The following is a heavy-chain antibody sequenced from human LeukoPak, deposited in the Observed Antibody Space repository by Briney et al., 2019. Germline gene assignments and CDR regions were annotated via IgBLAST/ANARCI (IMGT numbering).Heavy chain of an antibody. CDR1: GFTFSDAW. V-gene: IGHV3-15*01. CDR3: ATYCLTYSDY. CDR2: IWSNASGGAT. D-gene: IGHD2-21*01. Sequence: GESLRLSCAASGFTFSDAWMNWVRQAPGKGLEWVGRIWSNASGGATDYAAPVKGRFTTSRDDSKNTLYLQMNGLKTEDTGFYYCATYCLTYSDYWGQGALVTVSS. J-gene: IGHJ4*02.